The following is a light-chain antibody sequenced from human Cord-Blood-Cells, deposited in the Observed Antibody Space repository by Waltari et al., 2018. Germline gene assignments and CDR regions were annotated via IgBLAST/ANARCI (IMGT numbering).Light chain of an antibody. V-gene: IGKV3-11*01. Sequence: EIVLPQSPATLSLSPGESATLSCRASQSVSSYLAWYQQKPGQAPRLLIDGASNRSTGIPARFSGSGSGTDFTLTISSLEPEDFAVYYCQQRSNWPRLTFGGGTKVEIK. CDR2: GAS. CDR1: QSVSSY. CDR3: QQRSNWPRLT. J-gene: IGKJ4*01.